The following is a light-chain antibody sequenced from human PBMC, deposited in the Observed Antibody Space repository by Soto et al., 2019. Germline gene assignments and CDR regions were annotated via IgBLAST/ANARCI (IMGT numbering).Light chain of an antibody. J-gene: IGKJ1*01. CDR1: QSVASN. Sequence: EMPATQAPATLSVSPAHRASLSCRASQSVASNLAWYQQKPGQTPRLLIYAASTRATGIPARFSGSGSGTDFNLTITNLQSEDFAVYYCQQYYHWPRTFGQGTKVDIK. CDR2: AAS. V-gene: IGKV3-15*01. CDR3: QQYYHWPRT.